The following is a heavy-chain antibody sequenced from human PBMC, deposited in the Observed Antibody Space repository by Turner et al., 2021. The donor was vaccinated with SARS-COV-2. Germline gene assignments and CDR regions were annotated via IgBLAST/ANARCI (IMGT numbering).Heavy chain of an antibody. Sequence: QVQLVQSGAEVKTPGSSVKVSCKASGGTFSSYAISWVRQAPGQGLEWMGGIIPIFGTANYAQKFQGRVTITADESTSTAYMELSSLRSEDTAVYYCARARGVDYYDSTGQRFDPWGQGTLVTVSS. CDR1: GGTFSSYA. CDR2: IIPIFGTA. CDR3: ARARGVDYYDSTGQRFDP. J-gene: IGHJ5*02. D-gene: IGHD3-22*01. V-gene: IGHV1-69*01.